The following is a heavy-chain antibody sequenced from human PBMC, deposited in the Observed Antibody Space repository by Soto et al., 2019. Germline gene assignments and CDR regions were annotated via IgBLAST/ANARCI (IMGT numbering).Heavy chain of an antibody. CDR2: INPNGGST. Sequence: QVQLVQSGAEVKGPGASVKVSCKTSGYTFTNFYIHWVRQAPGQGLEWMAIINPNGGSTNYAQRFQVRVILTSDTPTNTVYMELSNLRSDDTAVYYCSRGLGSGDFWGQGTLVTVSS. J-gene: IGHJ4*02. V-gene: IGHV1-46*03. D-gene: IGHD3-3*01. CDR3: SRGLGSGDF. CDR1: GYTFTNFY.